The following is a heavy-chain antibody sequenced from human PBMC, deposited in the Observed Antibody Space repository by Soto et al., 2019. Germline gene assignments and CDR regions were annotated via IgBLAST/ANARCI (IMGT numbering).Heavy chain of an antibody. CDR2: MNPNRGNT. J-gene: IGHJ2*01. V-gene: IGHV1-8*01. CDR1: GYTFTSYD. Sequence: DSVKVSCKASGYTFTSYDINWVRQATGQGLEWMGWMNPNRGNTGYAQKFQGRVTMTRNTSISTAYMELSSLRSEDTAVYDCARGFLNYWYFDLWGRGTLVTVSS. CDR3: ARGFLNYWYFDL.